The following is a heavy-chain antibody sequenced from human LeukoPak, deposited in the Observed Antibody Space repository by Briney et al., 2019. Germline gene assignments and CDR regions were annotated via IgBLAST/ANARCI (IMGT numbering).Heavy chain of an antibody. Sequence: PGGSLRLSCAASGFTFSSYWMSWVRQAPGKGREWVANIKQDGSEKYYVDSVKGRFTISRDNAKNSLYLQMNSLRAEDTAVYYCATSGYYYYFDNWGQGTLVTVFS. V-gene: IGHV3-7*01. CDR2: IKQDGSEK. CDR3: ATSGYYYYFDN. CDR1: GFTFSSYW. J-gene: IGHJ4*02. D-gene: IGHD3-3*01.